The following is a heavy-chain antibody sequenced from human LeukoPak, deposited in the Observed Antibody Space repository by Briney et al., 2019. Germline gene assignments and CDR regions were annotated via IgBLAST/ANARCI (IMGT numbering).Heavy chain of an antibody. CDR2: ISYDGTNK. CDR1: GFTFSSYS. CDR3: AKDLAYYGSGSLIMPENYYYGMDV. V-gene: IGHV3-30*18. D-gene: IGHD3-10*01. Sequence: QTGGSLRLSCAASGFTFSSYSMNWVRQAPGKGLEWVTFISYDGTNKEYSDSVKGRFTISRDTSKNTLYLEMNSLRAEDTAVYYCAKDLAYYGSGSLIMPENYYYGMDVWGQGTTVTVSS. J-gene: IGHJ6*02.